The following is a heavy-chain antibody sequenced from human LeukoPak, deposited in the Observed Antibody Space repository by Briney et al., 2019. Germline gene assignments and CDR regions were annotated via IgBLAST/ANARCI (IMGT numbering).Heavy chain of an antibody. J-gene: IGHJ4*02. V-gene: IGHV1-24*01. Sequence: GASVKVSCKVSGYTLTELSMHWVRQAPGKGLEWMGGFDPEDGETIYAQKFQGRVTMTEDTSTDTAYMELSSLRSEDTAVYYCATDLGGSYPSDYWGQGTLVTVSS. CDR2: FDPEDGET. D-gene: IGHD1-26*01. CDR3: ATDLGGSYPSDY. CDR1: GYTLTELS.